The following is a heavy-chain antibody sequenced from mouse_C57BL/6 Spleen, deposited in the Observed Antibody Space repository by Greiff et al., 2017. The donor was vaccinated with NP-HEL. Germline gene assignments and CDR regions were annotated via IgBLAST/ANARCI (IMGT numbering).Heavy chain of an antibody. Sequence: EVMLVESGGGLVKPGGSLKLSCAASGFTFSDYGMHWVRQAPEKGLEWVAYISSGSSTIYYADTVKGRFTISRDNAKNTLFLQMTSLRSEDTAMYYCALVYYYAMDYWGQGTSVTVSS. CDR2: ISSGSSTI. V-gene: IGHV5-17*01. J-gene: IGHJ4*01. CDR3: ALVYYYAMDY. D-gene: IGHD1-1*02. CDR1: GFTFSDYG.